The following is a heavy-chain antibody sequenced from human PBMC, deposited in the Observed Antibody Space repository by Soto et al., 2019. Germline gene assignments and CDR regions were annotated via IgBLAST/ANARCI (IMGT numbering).Heavy chain of an antibody. J-gene: IGHJ4*02. CDR2: ISSSSSYI. V-gene: IGHV3-21*01. D-gene: IGHD3-3*01. CDR3: ARRELRFLEWLPALFDY. Sequence: GGSLRLSCAASGFTFSSYSMNWVRQAPGKGLEWVSSISSSSSYIYYADSVKGRFTISRDNAKNSLYLQMNSLRAEDTAVYYCARRELRFLEWLPALFDYWGQGTLVTVSS. CDR1: GFTFSSYS.